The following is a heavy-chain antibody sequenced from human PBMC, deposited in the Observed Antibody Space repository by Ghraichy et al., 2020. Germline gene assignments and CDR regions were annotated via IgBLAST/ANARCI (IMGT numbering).Heavy chain of an antibody. J-gene: IGHJ6*02. CDR2: MSYSGSA. CDR3: ARVNSDLNGLDV. D-gene: IGHD2-21*01. Sequence: SQTLSLTCTVSGGSISGYYWTWIRQPPGKGLEWIGYMSYSGSANYNPSLESRLTMSLDTSKNHFFLKLTSVTAADTALYYCARVNSDLNGLDVCGQGTTVIVS. V-gene: IGHV4-59*01. CDR1: GGSISGYY.